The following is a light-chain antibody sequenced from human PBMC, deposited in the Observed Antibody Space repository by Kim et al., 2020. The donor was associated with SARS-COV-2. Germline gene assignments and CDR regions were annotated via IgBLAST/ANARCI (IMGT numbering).Light chain of an antibody. J-gene: IGLJ3*02. V-gene: IGLV2-23*01. Sequence: GQSITTSARGTSSEFGSYNLVSGYQQPPGKAPHLAIYEGPKRPLGVSNRFSGSKSGNTASLTIFGLQAEDESDYSCCSYAGSSTWVFGGGTQLTVL. CDR2: EGP. CDR1: SSEFGSYNL. CDR3: CSYAGSSTWV.